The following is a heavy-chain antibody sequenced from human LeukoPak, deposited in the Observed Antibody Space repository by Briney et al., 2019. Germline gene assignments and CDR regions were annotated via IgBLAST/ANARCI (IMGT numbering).Heavy chain of an antibody. CDR1: GFTFSSYA. D-gene: IGHD2-15*01. CDR2: ISGSGGST. Sequence: PGGSLKLSCAASGFTFSSYAMSWVRQAPGKGLEWVSAISGSGGSTYYADSVKGRFTISRDNSKNTLYLQMNSLRAEDTAVYYCAKGPGVVVAAYFDYWGQGTLVTVSS. J-gene: IGHJ4*02. CDR3: AKGPGVVVAAYFDY. V-gene: IGHV3-23*01.